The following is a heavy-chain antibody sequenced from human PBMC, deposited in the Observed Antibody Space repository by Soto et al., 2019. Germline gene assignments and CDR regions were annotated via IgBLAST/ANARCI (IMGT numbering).Heavy chain of an antibody. D-gene: IGHD3-3*01. CDR1: GFTFSSYA. Sequence: GGSLRLSCAASGFTFSSYAMSWVRQAPGKGLEWVSAISGSGGSTYYADSVKGRFTISRDNSKNTLYLQMNSLRAEDTAVYYCAKTVYDFWSGPLFYWGQGTLVTVSS. J-gene: IGHJ4*02. CDR3: AKTVYDFWSGPLFY. V-gene: IGHV3-23*01. CDR2: ISGSGGST.